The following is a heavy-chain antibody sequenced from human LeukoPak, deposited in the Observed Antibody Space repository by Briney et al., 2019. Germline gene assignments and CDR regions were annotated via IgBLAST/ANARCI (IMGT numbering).Heavy chain of an antibody. D-gene: IGHD5-12*01. Sequence: KTSETLSLTCSVSGGSVSSGSFYWNWIRQPPGKGLEWIGYMYFSGSTEYNPSLKSRVTISLDTSKNLFSLKLSSVTAADTAVYYCATHRGYAGHDYLDNWGQGTLVTVSS. J-gene: IGHJ4*02. CDR3: ATHRGYAGHDYLDN. V-gene: IGHV4-61*01. CDR2: MYFSGST. CDR1: GGSVSSGSFY.